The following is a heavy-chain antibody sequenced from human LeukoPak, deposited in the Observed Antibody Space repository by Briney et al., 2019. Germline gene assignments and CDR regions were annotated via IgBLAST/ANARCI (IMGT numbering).Heavy chain of an antibody. D-gene: IGHD3-22*01. CDR2: IYYSGST. J-gene: IGHJ4*02. V-gene: IGHV4-59*08. CDR3: ARQVSRGYYYSY. Sequence: PSETLSLTCTVSGGSISSYYWSWIRQPPGKGLEWIGYIYYSGSTNYNPSLKSQVTISVDTSKNQFSLKLSSVTAADTAVYYCARQVSRGYYYSYWGQGTLVTVSS. CDR1: GGSISSYY.